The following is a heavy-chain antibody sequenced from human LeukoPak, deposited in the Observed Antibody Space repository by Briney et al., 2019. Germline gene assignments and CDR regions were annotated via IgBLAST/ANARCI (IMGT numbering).Heavy chain of an antibody. CDR3: ARLKVSYAFDI. J-gene: IGHJ3*02. D-gene: IGHD2-8*01. CDR1: GFTFSSYA. V-gene: IGHV3-64*01. Sequence: PGGSLRLSCAASGFTFSSYAMHWVRQAPGKGLEYVSAISSNGGSTYYANSVKGRFTISRDNSKNTLYLQMGSLRAEDMAVYYCARLKVSYAFDIWGQGTMVTVSS. CDR2: ISSNGGST.